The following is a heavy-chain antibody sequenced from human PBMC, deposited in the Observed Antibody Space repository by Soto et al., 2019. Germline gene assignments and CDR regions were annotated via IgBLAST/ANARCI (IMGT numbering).Heavy chain of an antibody. Sequence: LRLSFAASGFTFSSYAMSWVRQAPGKGLEWVSAISGSGGSTYYADSVKGRFTISRDNSKNTLYLQMNSLRAEDTAVYYCAKDKGYGDYDLDYYYGMDVWGQGTTVTVSS. CDR1: GFTFSSYA. D-gene: IGHD4-17*01. V-gene: IGHV3-23*01. J-gene: IGHJ6*02. CDR3: AKDKGYGDYDLDYYYGMDV. CDR2: ISGSGGST.